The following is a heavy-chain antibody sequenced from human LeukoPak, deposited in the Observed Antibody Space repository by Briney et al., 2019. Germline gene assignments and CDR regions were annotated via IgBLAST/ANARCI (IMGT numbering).Heavy chain of an antibody. J-gene: IGHJ6*02. CDR2: IWHDGSNK. V-gene: IGHV3-33*01. D-gene: IGHD1-14*01. Sequence: GRSLRLSCAASGFTSSSYGMHWVRQAPGKGLEWVARIWHDGSNKNYADSVKGRFTISRDNSKNTLYLQMNSLRAEDTAVYLRGRDRNPYPPEDYHHAMDLWGQGTTVTVSS. CDR3: GRDRNPYPPEDYHHAMDL. CDR1: GFTSSSYG.